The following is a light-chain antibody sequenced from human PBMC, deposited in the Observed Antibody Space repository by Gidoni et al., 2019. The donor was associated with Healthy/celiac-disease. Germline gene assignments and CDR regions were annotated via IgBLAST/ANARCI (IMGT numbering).Light chain of an antibody. CDR2: QDS. Sequence: SYELTTPPSVSVSPGQTASITCSGDKLGDKYACWYQQKPGQSPVLVIYQDSKRPSGIPERFSGSNSGNTATLTISGTQAMDEADYYCQAWDSSSYVFGTGTKVTVL. J-gene: IGLJ1*01. CDR1: KLGDKY. V-gene: IGLV3-1*01. CDR3: QAWDSSSYV.